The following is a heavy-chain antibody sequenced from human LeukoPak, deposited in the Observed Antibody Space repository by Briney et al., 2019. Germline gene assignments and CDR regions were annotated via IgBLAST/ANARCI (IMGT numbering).Heavy chain of an antibody. CDR3: ARDSQRGSYQYYYYGMDV. D-gene: IGHD1-26*01. Sequence: ASVNVSCTASGYTFTGYYMHWVRQAPGQGLEWMGWINPNSGATNYAQKFQGRVTMTRDTSISTAYMELSRLRSDDTAVYYCARDSQRGSYQYYYYGMDVWGQGTTVTVSS. CDR1: GYTFTGYY. V-gene: IGHV1-2*02. J-gene: IGHJ6*02. CDR2: INPNSGAT.